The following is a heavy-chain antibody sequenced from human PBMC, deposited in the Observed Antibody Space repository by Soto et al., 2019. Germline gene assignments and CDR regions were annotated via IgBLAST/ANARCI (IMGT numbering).Heavy chain of an antibody. V-gene: IGHV4-59*01. CDR2: IYFSGST. J-gene: IGHJ5*02. CDR3: ARDRERFDP. D-gene: IGHD1-1*01. CDR1: GDSISSYY. Sequence: NRSETLSLTCTVSGDSISSYYWSWIRQTPGKGLEWIGYIYFSGSTNYNPSLRSRVTISVDTSKNQFSLQLSSVTAADTAVYYCARDRERFDPRGQGTLVTVSS.